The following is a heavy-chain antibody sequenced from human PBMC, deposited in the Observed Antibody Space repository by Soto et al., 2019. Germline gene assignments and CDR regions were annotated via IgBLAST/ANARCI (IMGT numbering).Heavy chain of an antibody. Sequence: EVQLVESGGGLVQPGGSLKLSCAASGFTFSGSSMHWVRQASGQGLEWVGRIRSKANNYATAYAASVKGRFIITRDDSKNTAYLQMNSLKAEDTAVYYCTGSSKLFDSWGQGTLVTVSS. V-gene: IGHV3-73*01. CDR2: IRSKANNYAT. D-gene: IGHD6-19*01. CDR3: TGSSKLFDS. J-gene: IGHJ5*01. CDR1: GFTFSGSS.